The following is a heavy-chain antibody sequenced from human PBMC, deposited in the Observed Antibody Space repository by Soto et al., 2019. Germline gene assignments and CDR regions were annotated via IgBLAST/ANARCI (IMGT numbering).Heavy chain of an antibody. V-gene: IGHV1-69*01. J-gene: IGHJ4*02. CDR2: IIPIFGPA. Sequence: QVQLVQSGSEVKKPGSSVRVSCKASGGSVSNSAISWLRQAPGHGLEWMGGIIPIFGPAIYARKFQGRFTVSADESTGTVYMELNNVRSDDTAVYYFRRGSSLTKVEYWGEGTLVTVSS. D-gene: IGHD6-6*01. CDR1: GGSVSNSA. CDR3: RRGSSLTKVEY.